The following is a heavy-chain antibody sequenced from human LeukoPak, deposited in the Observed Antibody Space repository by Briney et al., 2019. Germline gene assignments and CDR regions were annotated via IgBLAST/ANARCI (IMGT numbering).Heavy chain of an antibody. CDR3: AKDYSGSSVLYYYYMDV. CDR1: GFTFSSYA. J-gene: IGHJ6*03. D-gene: IGHD1-26*01. Sequence: GGSLRLSCAASGFTFSSYAMSWVRQAPGKGLEWVSAISGSGGSTYYADSVKGRFTISRDNSKNTLYLQMNSLRAEDTAVYYCAKDYSGSSVLYYYYMDVWGKGTTVTVSS. CDR2: ISGSGGST. V-gene: IGHV3-23*01.